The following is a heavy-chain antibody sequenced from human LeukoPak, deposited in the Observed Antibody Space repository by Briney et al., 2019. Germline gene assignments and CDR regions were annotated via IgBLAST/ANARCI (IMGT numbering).Heavy chain of an antibody. J-gene: IGHJ4*02. V-gene: IGHV1-18*01. CDR2: ISASNGNT. Sequence: ASVRVSCKASGYTFTRYGISWVRQAPGQGLQWLGWISASNGNTNYAQKFRDRVTMSTDTSTGTAYLDVRSLTSDDTAVYYCARDHSNWNYAPDFWGQGALVIVSS. D-gene: IGHD1-7*01. CDR3: ARDHSNWNYAPDF. CDR1: GYTFTRYG.